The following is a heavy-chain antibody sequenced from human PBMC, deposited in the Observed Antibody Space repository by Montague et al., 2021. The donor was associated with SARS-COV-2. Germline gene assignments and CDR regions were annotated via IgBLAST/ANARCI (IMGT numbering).Heavy chain of an antibody. D-gene: IGHD3-3*01. J-gene: IGHJ3*02. CDR2: IYTSGST. V-gene: IGHV4-4*07. CDR1: GGSISSYY. CDR3: ARGGYYDYAFDI. Sequence: SETLSLTCTVSGGSISSYYWSWIRQPAGKVLEWIGYIYTSGSTNXXPSLNSRVTMSVDTSKNQFSLKLTSVTAADTTVYYCARGGYYDYAFDIWGQGTMVTVSS.